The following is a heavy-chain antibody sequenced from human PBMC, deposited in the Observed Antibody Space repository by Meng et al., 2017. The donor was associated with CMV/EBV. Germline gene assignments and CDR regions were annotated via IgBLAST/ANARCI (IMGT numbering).Heavy chain of an antibody. D-gene: IGHD6-6*01. V-gene: IGHV3-9*03. CDR3: AEDIRGSPEYYFDY. Sequence: SLKISCAASGFTFDDYAMHWVRQAPGKGLEWVSGISWNSGSIGYADSVKGRFTISRDNAKNSLYLQMNSLRAEDMALYYCAEDIRGSPEYYFDYWGQGTLVTVSS. CDR2: ISWNSGSI. J-gene: IGHJ4*02. CDR1: GFTFDDYA.